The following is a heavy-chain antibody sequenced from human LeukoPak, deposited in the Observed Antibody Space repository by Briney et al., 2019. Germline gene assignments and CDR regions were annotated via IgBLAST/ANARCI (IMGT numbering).Heavy chain of an antibody. CDR2: INGGGVNT. D-gene: IGHD4-11*01. Sequence: GGSLRLSCAASGFTGSNNYVSWVRQAPGKGLEWVSTINGGGVNTHYADSVGGRFTISRDNSKNTLFLQMNSLRDEDTAVYYCAKDLYSNYGPADYWGQGNLVTVSS. CDR1: GFTGSNNY. CDR3: AKDLYSNYGPADY. V-gene: IGHV3-23*01. J-gene: IGHJ4*02.